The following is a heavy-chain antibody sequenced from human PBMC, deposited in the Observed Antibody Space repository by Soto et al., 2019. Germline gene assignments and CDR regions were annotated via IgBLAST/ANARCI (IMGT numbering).Heavy chain of an antibody. D-gene: IGHD4-4*01. CDR3: ARRVTTSYSRDALDI. Sequence: PGESLKISCKGSGYSFTSYWIGWVRQMPGKGLEWMGIIYPGDSDTRYSPSFQGQVTISADKSISTAYLQWSSLKASDTAMYYCARRVTTSYSRDALDIWGQGTMVTVSS. J-gene: IGHJ3*02. CDR1: GYSFTSYW. CDR2: IYPGDSDT. V-gene: IGHV5-51*01.